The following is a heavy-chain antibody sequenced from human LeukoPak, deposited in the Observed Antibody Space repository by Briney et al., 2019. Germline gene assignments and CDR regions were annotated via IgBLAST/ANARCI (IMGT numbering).Heavy chain of an antibody. V-gene: IGHV3-21*01. CDR1: GFTFSSYS. J-gene: IGHJ6*02. Sequence: GGSLRLSCAASGFTFSSYSMNWVRQAPGKGLEWVSSICSSSSYIYYADSVKGRFTISRDNAKNSLYLQMNSLRAEDTAVYYCARDSSPSDYDILTGSDGMDVWGQGTTVTVSS. D-gene: IGHD3-9*01. CDR3: ARDSSPSDYDILTGSDGMDV. CDR2: ICSSSSYI.